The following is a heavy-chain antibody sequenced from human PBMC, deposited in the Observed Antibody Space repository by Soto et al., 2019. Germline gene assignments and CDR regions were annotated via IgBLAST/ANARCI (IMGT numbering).Heavy chain of an antibody. Sequence: QVQLVESRGGVVQPGRSLRLSCAASGFTFSSYALHWVRQVPGKGLEWVAVISYAGSNKYYADSVKGRFTISRDNSKNTLYLQMNSLRTEDTAVYYCARPLWRDDYNWGYFDLWGRGTLVTVSS. D-gene: IGHD4-4*01. CDR3: ARPLWRDDYNWGYFDL. J-gene: IGHJ2*01. CDR1: GFTFSSYA. V-gene: IGHV3-30-3*01. CDR2: ISYAGSNK.